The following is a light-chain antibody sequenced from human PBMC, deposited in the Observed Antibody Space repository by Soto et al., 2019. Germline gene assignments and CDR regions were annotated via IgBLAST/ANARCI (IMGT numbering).Light chain of an antibody. CDR2: EVS. CDR1: SSDVGSYNR. V-gene: IGLV2-18*01. Sequence: QSVLTQPPSVSGSPGQSVTISCTGTSSDVGSYNRVSWYQQPPGTAPKLMIYEVSNRPSGVPDRFSGSKSGNTASLTISGLQADDEADYYCSLYTSSSTYWVFGGGTKVTVL. CDR3: SLYTSSSTYWV. J-gene: IGLJ3*02.